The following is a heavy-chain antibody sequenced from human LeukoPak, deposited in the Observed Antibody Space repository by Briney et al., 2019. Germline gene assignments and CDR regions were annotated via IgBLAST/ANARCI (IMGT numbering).Heavy chain of an antibody. J-gene: IGHJ4*02. CDR1: GFTFSSYE. CDR3: ARTPDSSGWTDY. D-gene: IGHD6-19*01. V-gene: IGHV3-48*03. Sequence: GGSLRLSCAASGFTFSSYEMNWVRQALGKGLEWVSYISSSGSTIYYADSVKGRFTISRDNAKNSLYLQMNSLRAEDTAVYYCARTPDSSGWTDYWGQGTLVTVSS. CDR2: ISSSGSTI.